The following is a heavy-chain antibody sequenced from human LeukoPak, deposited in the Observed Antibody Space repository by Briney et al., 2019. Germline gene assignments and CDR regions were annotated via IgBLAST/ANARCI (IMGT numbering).Heavy chain of an antibody. V-gene: IGHV3-74*01. CDR1: EVTFSSYW. J-gene: IGHJ3*02. Sequence: GGSLRLSCTASEVTFSSYWLHWVRQAPGKGLVWVSRMNSDGSSTSYADSVKGRFTISRDNAKNTLYLQMNSLRAEDTAVYYCARNYYDSSGYYYGDAFDIWGQGTMVTVSS. D-gene: IGHD3-22*01. CDR3: ARNYYDSSGYYYGDAFDI. CDR2: MNSDGSST.